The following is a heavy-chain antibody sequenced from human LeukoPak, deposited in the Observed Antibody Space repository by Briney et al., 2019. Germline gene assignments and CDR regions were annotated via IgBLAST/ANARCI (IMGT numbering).Heavy chain of an antibody. CDR2: IYSGGST. J-gene: IGHJ4*02. CDR3: AKSILWFGELLPSDY. Sequence: GGSLRLSCAASGFTVSSNYMSWVRQAPGKGLEWVSVIYSGGSTYYADSVKGRFTISRHNSKNTLYLQMNSLRAEDTAVYYCAKSILWFGELLPSDYWGQGTLVTVSS. D-gene: IGHD3-10*01. CDR1: GFTVSSNY. V-gene: IGHV3-53*04.